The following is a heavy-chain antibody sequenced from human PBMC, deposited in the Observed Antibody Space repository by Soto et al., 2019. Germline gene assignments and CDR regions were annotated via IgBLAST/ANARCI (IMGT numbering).Heavy chain of an antibody. Sequence: PGGSLRLSCAASGFTFSNAWMSWVRQAPGKGLEWVGRIKSKTDGGTTDYAAPVKGRFTISRDDSKNTLYLQMNSLKTEDTAVYYCTTTRQDGLQVILRGPDAFDIWGQGTMVTVSS. J-gene: IGHJ3*02. CDR3: TTTRQDGLQVILRGPDAFDI. CDR2: IKSKTDGGTT. CDR1: GFTFSNAW. D-gene: IGHD4-4*01. V-gene: IGHV3-15*01.